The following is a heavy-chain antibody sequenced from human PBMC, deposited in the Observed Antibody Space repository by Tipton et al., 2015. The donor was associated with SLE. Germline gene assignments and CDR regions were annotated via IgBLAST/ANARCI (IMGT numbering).Heavy chain of an antibody. V-gene: IGHV4-59*12. CDR3: ARDTRDWFLSES. CDR1: GGSISSYY. D-gene: IGHD3-9*01. J-gene: IGHJ4*02. Sequence: TLSLTCTVSGGSISSYYWSWIRQPPGKGLEWIGYIYYSGSTNYNPSLKSRLTTSVDTSKNQFSLNLSSVTAAGTAVYYCARDTRDWFLSESWGQGALVTVSS. CDR2: IYYSGST.